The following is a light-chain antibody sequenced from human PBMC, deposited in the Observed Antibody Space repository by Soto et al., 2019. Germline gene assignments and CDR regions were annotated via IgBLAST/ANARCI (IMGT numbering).Light chain of an antibody. CDR3: GTWDSSLSAFV. CDR1: SSNIGENY. V-gene: IGLV1-51*01. CDR2: DNN. J-gene: IGLJ7*01. Sequence: QSVLTQPPSVSAAPGQRVTISCSGSSSNIGENYVSWYQQVPGTAPKLLIYDNNKRPSGIPDRFSVSKSGTSATLGITGLQTGDEADYYCGTWDSSLSAFVFGTGTQLTVL.